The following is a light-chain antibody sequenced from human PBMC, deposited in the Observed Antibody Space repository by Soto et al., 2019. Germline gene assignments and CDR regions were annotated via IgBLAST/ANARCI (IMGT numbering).Light chain of an antibody. J-gene: IGLJ1*01. CDR1: RSDVGGFNF. CDR3: SSYTSISTYV. CDR2: DVS. V-gene: IGLV2-14*01. Sequence: LAQPASVSGSPGQSITISCTGTRSDVGGFNFVSWYQQHPGKAPKVIIYDVSDRPSGVSNRFSGSKSGNTASLTISGLQAEDEADYYCSSYTSISTYVFGTGTKVTVL.